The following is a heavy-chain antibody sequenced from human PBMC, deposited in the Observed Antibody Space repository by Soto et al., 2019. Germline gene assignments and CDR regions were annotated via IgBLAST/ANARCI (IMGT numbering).Heavy chain of an antibody. CDR3: ARDCSGGSCYHGLDV. V-gene: IGHV3-21*01. D-gene: IGHD2-15*01. CDR2: ISSSGYI. CDR1: GFNFNSYT. Sequence: GGSLRLTCAASGFNFNSYTINWVRQAPGKRLEWLSSISSSGYIFSTDSVRGRFTISRDNAKNSVYLQINSLRAEDTAVYFCARDCSGGSCYHGLDVLGQGTTETVSS. J-gene: IGHJ6*02.